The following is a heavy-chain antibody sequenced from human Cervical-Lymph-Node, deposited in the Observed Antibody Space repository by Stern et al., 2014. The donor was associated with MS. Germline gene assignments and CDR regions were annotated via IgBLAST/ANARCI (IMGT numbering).Heavy chain of an antibody. J-gene: IGHJ2*01. CDR3: ARDGGRWLQLGWYFDL. D-gene: IGHD5-24*01. CDR1: GFTFSSYG. CDR2: IWYDGSNK. V-gene: IGHV3-33*01. Sequence: VQLVESGGGVVQPGRSLRLSCAASGFTFSSYGMHWVRQAPGKGLEWVAVIWYDGSNKYYADSVKGRFTISRDNSKNTLYLQMNSLRAEDTAVYYCARDGGRWLQLGWYFDLWGRGTLVTVSS.